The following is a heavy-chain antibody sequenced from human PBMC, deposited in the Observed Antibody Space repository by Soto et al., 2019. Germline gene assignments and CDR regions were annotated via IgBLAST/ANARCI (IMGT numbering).Heavy chain of an antibody. Sequence: EVQLLESGGKLVQPGGSLTLSCAASGFTFSTYAMAWVRQSPGKGLEWISGVSASGLNTDYADPVKGRFYISTYNSKNTASPHTNSLRFDDPCIDKRAKDRPLRTSGYFFEYWCKGTPVT. V-gene: IGHV3-23*01. CDR3: AKDRPLRTSGYFFEY. CDR2: VSASGLNT. CDR1: GFTFSTYA. J-gene: IGHJ4*02. D-gene: IGHD1-1*01.